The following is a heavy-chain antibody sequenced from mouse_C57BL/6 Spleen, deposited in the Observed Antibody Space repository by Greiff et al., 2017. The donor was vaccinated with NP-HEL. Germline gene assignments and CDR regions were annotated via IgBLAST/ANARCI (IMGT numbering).Heavy chain of an antibody. CDR2: IWSGGST. CDR1: GFSLTSYG. CDR3: ARRDGGYFDV. J-gene: IGHJ1*03. V-gene: IGHV2-2*01. Sequence: VKLVESGPGLVQPSQCLSITCTVSGFSLTSYGVHWVRQSPGKGLEWLGVIWSGGSTDYTAAFISRLSISKDNSKIQVFFKMNSLQADDTAIYFCARRDGGYFDVWGTGTTVTVSS. D-gene: IGHD3-3*01.